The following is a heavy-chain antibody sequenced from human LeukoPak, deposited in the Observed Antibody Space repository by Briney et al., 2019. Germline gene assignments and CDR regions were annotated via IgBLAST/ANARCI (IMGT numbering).Heavy chain of an antibody. Sequence: GGSLRLSCATSGFPFETNAMSWVRQAPGKGLEWVATIGNTETFYADSVTGRFTISRDNSKNTVNLQMDRLRVEDTAIYYCAKDWIQFNRVFDCFDSWGQGTLVTVSS. D-gene: IGHD5-18*01. CDR2: IGNTET. CDR1: GFPFETNA. J-gene: IGHJ4*02. CDR3: AKDWIQFNRVFDCFDS. V-gene: IGHV3-23*01.